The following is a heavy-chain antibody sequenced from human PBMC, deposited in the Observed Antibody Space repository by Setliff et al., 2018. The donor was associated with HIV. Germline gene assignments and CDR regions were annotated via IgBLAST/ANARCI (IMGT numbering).Heavy chain of an antibody. J-gene: IGHJ4*02. V-gene: IGHV4-30-4*01. CDR3: ARARSDWYNVRPYYFDL. D-gene: IGHD6-19*01. CDR2: FMYTDIHYVNYLN. CDR1: GASFVGDNH. Sequence: SETLSLTCAVSGASFVGDNHWSWIRQTPERGLEWIAYFMYTDIHYVNYLNYRNPSLASRLSISVDKSKNQFSLTLSSVTAADTAVYYCARARSDWYNVRPYYFDLWGQGTPVAVSS.